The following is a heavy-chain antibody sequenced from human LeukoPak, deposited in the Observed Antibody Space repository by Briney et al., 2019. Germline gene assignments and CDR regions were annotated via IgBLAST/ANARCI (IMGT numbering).Heavy chain of an antibody. CDR2: IYPRDGST. Sequence: ASVKVSCKASGYSFTSNYIHWVRQAPGQGLEWMGMIYPRDGSTSYAQKFQGRVTVTRDTSTSSVHMELSGPRSEDTAVYYCARDQEAFDCWGQGTLVTVSS. CDR1: GYSFTSNY. V-gene: IGHV1-46*01. CDR3: ARDQEAFDC. J-gene: IGHJ4*02.